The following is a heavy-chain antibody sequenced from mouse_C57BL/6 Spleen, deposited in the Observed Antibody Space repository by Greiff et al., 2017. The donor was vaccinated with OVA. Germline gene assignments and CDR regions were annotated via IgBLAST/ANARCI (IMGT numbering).Heavy chain of an antibody. CDR3: ARDYDYAWFAY. D-gene: IGHD2-4*01. Sequence: QVQLQQSGAELVRPGASVKLSCKASGYTFTDYYINWVKQRPGQGLEWIARIYPGSGNTYYTEKFKGKATLTAEKSSSTAYMQLSSLTSEDSAVYFCARDYDYAWFAYWGQGTLVTVSA. CDR2: IYPGSGNT. CDR1: GYTFTDYY. V-gene: IGHV1-76*01. J-gene: IGHJ3*01.